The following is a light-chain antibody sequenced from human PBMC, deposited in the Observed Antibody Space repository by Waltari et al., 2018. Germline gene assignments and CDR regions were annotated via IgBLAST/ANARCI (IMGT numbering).Light chain of an antibody. CDR1: QSISTY. CDR2: AAS. V-gene: IGKV1-39*01. CDR3: QQSYSTPFT. Sequence: DIQMTQSPSSLSASVGDRVTITCRASQSISTYVNWYQQKPGKVPKGLIYAASSLQSWVPSRFSGSGSGTDFTLTISSLQPEDFATYYCQQSYSTPFTFGPGTKVDIK. J-gene: IGKJ3*01.